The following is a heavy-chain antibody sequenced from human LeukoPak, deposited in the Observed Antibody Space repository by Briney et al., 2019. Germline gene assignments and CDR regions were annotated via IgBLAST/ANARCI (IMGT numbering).Heavy chain of an antibody. D-gene: IGHD2-2*01. CDR3: ARQRRYCSSTSCYGGCYFDY. V-gene: IGHV5-51*01. J-gene: IGHJ4*02. CDR2: IYPGDSDT. CDR1: GYSFTSYW. Sequence: GESLKISCKGSGYSFTSYWIGWVRQMPGKGLEWMGIIYPGDSDTRYSPSFQGQVTISADKSISTAYLQWSSLKASDTAMYYCARQRRYCSSTSCYGGCYFDYWGQGTLVTVSS.